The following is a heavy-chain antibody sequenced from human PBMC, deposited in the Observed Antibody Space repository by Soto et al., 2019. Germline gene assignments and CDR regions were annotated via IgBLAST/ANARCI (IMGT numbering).Heavy chain of an antibody. CDR1: GGTFSSYA. CDR2: IIPIFGTA. J-gene: IGHJ5*02. V-gene: IGHV1-69*01. D-gene: IGHD1-26*01. Sequence: QVQLVQSGAEVKKPGSSVKVSCKASGGTFSSYAISWVRQAPGQGLEWMGGIIPIFGTANYAQKVQGRVTITAVEPTSTAYMELSSLGSEDTAVYYWARVPHSGSYRGWFDPWGQGTLVTVSS. CDR3: ARVPHSGSYRGWFDP.